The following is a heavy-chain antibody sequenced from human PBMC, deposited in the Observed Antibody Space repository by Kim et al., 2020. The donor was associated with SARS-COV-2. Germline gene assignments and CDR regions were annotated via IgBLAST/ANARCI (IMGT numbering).Heavy chain of an antibody. CDR1: GGTFSSYA. V-gene: IGHV1-69*13. CDR3: ARRYYGSGPYPCGMDV. Sequence: SVKVSCKASGGTFSSYAISWVRQAPGQGLEWMGGIIPIFGTANYAQKFQGRVTITADESTSTAYMVLSSLRSEDTAVYYCARRYYGSGPYPCGMDVWGRGTPVTVSS. J-gene: IGHJ6*02. D-gene: IGHD3-10*01. CDR2: IIPIFGTA.